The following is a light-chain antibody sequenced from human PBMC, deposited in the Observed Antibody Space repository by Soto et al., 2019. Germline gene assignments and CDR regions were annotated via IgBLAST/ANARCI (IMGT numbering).Light chain of an antibody. J-gene: IGLJ1*01. Sequence: QSALTQPASVSGSPGQSITISCTGTSSDVGGYNYVSWYQQHPGKAPKLMIYEVSNRPSGVSNRFSGSKSGNTASLTISGLQAEDEADYYCRSYPRSSPLVFGPGTKVTVL. V-gene: IGLV2-14*01. CDR1: SSDVGGYNY. CDR3: RSYPRSSPLV. CDR2: EVS.